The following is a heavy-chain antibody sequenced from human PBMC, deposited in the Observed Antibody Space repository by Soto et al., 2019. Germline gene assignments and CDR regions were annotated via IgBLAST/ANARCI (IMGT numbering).Heavy chain of an antibody. CDR2: IDTSGST. D-gene: IGHD3-3*01. J-gene: IGHJ4*02. V-gene: IGHV4-4*07. Sequence: SETLSLTCTVSGGSISNYYCNWIRQPAGKGLEWIGRIDTSGSTNYNPSLKSRVTMSVDTSKQEFSLKLSSVTAADTALYYCARGGQDFWSGPFDYWGRGALVTVSS. CDR1: GGSISNYY. CDR3: ARGGQDFWSGPFDY.